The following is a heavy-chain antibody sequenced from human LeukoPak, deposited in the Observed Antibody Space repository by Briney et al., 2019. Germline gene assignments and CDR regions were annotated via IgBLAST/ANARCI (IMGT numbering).Heavy chain of an antibody. Sequence: GASVKVSCKASGYTFTSYDINWVRQATGQGLEWMGWMNPNNGNTGYAQKFQGRVTMTRNTSINTAYMELSSLRSEDTAVYYCATSQLNPDYDFWSGCWDVWGKGTTVTVSS. D-gene: IGHD3-3*01. CDR2: MNPNNGNT. CDR3: ATSQLNPDYDFWSGCWDV. J-gene: IGHJ6*04. CDR1: GYTFTSYD. V-gene: IGHV1-8*01.